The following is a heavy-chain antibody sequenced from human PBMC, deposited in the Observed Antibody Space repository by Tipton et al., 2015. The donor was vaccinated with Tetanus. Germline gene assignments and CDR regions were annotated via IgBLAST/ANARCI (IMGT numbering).Heavy chain of an antibody. J-gene: IGHJ3*02. Sequence: QLVQSGAEVKKPGASVKVSCKASGYTFTGYYMHWVRQAPGQGLEWMGWINPNSGGTNYAQKFQGRVTMTRDTSISTAYMELSRLRSDDTAVYYCARVLVRRLVTSDDSSALGAFDIWGQGTMVTVSS. CDR3: ARVLVRRLVTSDDSSALGAFDI. CDR1: GYTFTGYY. CDR2: INPNSGGT. D-gene: IGHD3-22*01. V-gene: IGHV1-2*02.